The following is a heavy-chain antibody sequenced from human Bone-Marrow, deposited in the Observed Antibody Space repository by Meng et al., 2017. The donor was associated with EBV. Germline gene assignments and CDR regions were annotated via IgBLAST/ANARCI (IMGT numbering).Heavy chain of an antibody. V-gene: IGHV3-21*01. Sequence: EVQLVESGGGLVKPGGSLSLAFSASGFTFSSYSMNWVRQAPGKGLEWVSSISSSSSYIYYADSVKGRFTISRDNAKNSLYLQMNSLRAEDTAVYYCAREYSSSWESSVDYWGQGTLVTVAS. D-gene: IGHD6-13*01. J-gene: IGHJ4*02. CDR3: AREYSSSWESSVDY. CDR2: ISSSSSYI. CDR1: GFTFSSYS.